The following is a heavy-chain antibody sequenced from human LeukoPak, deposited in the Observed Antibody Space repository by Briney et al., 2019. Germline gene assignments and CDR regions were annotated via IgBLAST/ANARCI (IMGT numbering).Heavy chain of an antibody. CDR3: ARDRHYYDSSASKGVMGN. J-gene: IGHJ4*02. CDR1: GYTFTIYY. D-gene: IGHD3-22*01. Sequence: ASVKVSCKASGYTFTIYYMHWVRQAPGQGLEWMGIIHPGGGSTSYAQKFQGRVTMTRDMSTSTAYMELSSLRSEDTAVYYCARDRHYYDSSASKGVMGNWGQGTLVTVSS. CDR2: IHPGGGST. V-gene: IGHV1-46*01.